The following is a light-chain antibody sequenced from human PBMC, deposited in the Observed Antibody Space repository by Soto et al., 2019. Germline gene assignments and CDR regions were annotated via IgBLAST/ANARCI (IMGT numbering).Light chain of an antibody. CDR3: QQYFSYPLT. CDR2: WAS. V-gene: IGKV4-1*01. CDR1: QTISYTSINKTY. Sequence: DLVLTQSPDSLSVSMGERATVICTSSQTISYTSINKTYLAWYQQRPGQPPKLLIYWASIRGSGVPDRLSGSGFGTDFTLTISSLQTEDVAVYYCQQYFSYPLTFGGGTKVDIK. J-gene: IGKJ4*01.